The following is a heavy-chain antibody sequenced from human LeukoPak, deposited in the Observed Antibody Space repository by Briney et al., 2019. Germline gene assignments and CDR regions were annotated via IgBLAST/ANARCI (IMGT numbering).Heavy chain of an antibody. J-gene: IGHJ6*02. CDR2: ISAYNGNT. Sequence: ASVKVSCKASGYTFTSYGISWVRQAPGQGLEWMGWISAYNGNTNYAQKLQGRVTMTTDTSTSTAYMELRSLRSDDTAVYYCARTLSIFGVVSLYYYGMGVWGQGTTVTVSS. CDR1: GYTFTSYG. CDR3: ARTLSIFGVVSLYYYGMGV. D-gene: IGHD3-3*01. V-gene: IGHV1-18*01.